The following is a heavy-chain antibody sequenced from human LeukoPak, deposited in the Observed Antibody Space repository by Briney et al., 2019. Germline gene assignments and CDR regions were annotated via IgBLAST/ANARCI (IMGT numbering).Heavy chain of an antibody. J-gene: IGHJ6*03. CDR2: IYPGASLI. D-gene: IGHD3-9*01. Sequence: GESLKISCKASGYSFTSYWIGWVRQMPGKGLEWMGIIYPGASLITYSPSFEGQVTISADKSISTAYLQWSSLKASDTAIYYCARYGDILTGYVGKYYFYYYMDVWGKGTTVTVSS. V-gene: IGHV5-51*01. CDR1: GYSFTSYW. CDR3: ARYGDILTGYVGKYYFYYYMDV.